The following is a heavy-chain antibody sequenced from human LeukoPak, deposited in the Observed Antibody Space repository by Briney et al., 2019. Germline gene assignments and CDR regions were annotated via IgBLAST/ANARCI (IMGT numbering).Heavy chain of an antibody. V-gene: IGHV4-59*01. J-gene: IGHJ4*02. CDR3: ARGLWTQPGLVPFNY. Sequence: SETLSLTCSVSGDSIISYYWNWLRQSPGKGLEWIGNIHHFGRTEYNSSLRSRVTMFLDSSKNQFSLKLTSVTPTDTAVYSCARGLWTQPGLVPFNYWGRGILVTVSS. CDR2: IHHFGRT. D-gene: IGHD5-18*01. CDR1: GDSIISYY.